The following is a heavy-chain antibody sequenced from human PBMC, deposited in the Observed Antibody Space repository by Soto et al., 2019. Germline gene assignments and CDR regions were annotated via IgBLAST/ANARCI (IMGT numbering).Heavy chain of an antibody. D-gene: IGHD2-15*01. CDR1: GYTFTSYA. CDR3: ANEPLGYCSGGSCYPPRYYFDY. J-gene: IGHJ4*02. CDR2: INAGNGNT. Sequence: ASVKVSCKASGYTFTSYAMHWVRQAPGQRLEWMGWINAGNGNTKYSQKFQGRVTITRDTSASTAYMELSSLRSEDTAVYYCANEPLGYCSGGSCYPPRYYFDYWGQGTLVTVS. V-gene: IGHV1-3*01.